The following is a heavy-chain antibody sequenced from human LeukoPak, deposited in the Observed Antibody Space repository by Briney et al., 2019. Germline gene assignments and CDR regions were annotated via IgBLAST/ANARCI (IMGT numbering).Heavy chain of an antibody. CDR3: AKDSGDIYYYYYMDV. J-gene: IGHJ6*03. V-gene: IGHV3-33*06. CDR2: IWYDGSNK. CDR1: GFTFSSYG. D-gene: IGHD1-1*01. Sequence: GRSLRLSCAASGFTFSSYGMHWVRQAPGKGLEWVAVIWYDGSNKYYADSVKGRFTISRDNSKNTLYLQMNSLRAEDTAVYYCAKDSGDIYYYYYMDVWGKGTTVTVS.